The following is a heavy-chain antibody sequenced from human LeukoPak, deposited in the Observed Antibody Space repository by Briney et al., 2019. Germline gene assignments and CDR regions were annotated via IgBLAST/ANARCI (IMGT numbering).Heavy chain of an antibody. CDR2: IYSGGST. CDR3: AGGIAARPRIFDY. J-gene: IGHJ4*02. D-gene: IGHD6-6*01. CDR1: GFTVSSNY. Sequence: GGSLRLSCAASGFTVSSNYMSWVRQAPGKGLGWVSVIYSGGSTYYADSVKGRFTISRDNSKNTLYLQMNSLRAEDTAVYYCAGGIAARPRIFDYWGQGTLVTVSS. V-gene: IGHV3-66*02.